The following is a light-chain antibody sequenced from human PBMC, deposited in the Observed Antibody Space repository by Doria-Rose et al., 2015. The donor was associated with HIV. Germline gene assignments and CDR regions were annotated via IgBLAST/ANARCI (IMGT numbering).Light chain of an antibody. Sequence: TQSPGTLSLSPGERATLSCRASQRIKSSCLAWYQQQPGQAPRLLIYDASTRATGIPDRFSGSGSGTDFTLTISRLEPEDVAVYYCQQYGSSRGTFGQGTRLEIK. CDR2: DAS. V-gene: IGKV3-20*01. CDR1: QRIKSSC. J-gene: IGKJ5*01. CDR3: QQYGSSRGT.